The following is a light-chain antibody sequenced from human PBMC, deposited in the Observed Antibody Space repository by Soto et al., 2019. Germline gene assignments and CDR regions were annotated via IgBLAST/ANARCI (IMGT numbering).Light chain of an antibody. J-gene: IGLJ1*01. CDR3: SSYTSNNTPFV. Sequence: QSVLTQPASVSGSPGQSITISCTGTNSDVGNYIYVSWFQHHPGKAPKLMIYEVSNRPSGVSNRFSASKSGNTASLTISGLQAEDEADYYCSSYTSNNTPFVFGTGTKVTVL. CDR2: EVS. CDR1: NSDVGNYIY. V-gene: IGLV2-14*01.